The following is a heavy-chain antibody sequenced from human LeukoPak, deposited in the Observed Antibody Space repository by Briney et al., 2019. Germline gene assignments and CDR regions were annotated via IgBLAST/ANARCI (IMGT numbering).Heavy chain of an antibody. J-gene: IGHJ4*02. Sequence: GGSLRLSCAASGFSFSRYTMSWVRQAPGKGLEWISYISSSSTTIKYADSVKGRFIISRDNSKNTLYLQMNSLRAEDTAVYYCARGSSSTSRQLLDYWGQGTLVTVSS. D-gene: IGHD6-6*01. CDR3: ARGSSSTSRQLLDY. CDR2: ISSSSTTI. V-gene: IGHV3-48*01. CDR1: GFSFSRYT.